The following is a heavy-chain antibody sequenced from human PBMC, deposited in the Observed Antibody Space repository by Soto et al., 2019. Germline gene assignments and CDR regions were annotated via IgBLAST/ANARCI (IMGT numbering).Heavy chain of an antibody. J-gene: IGHJ4*02. V-gene: IGHV1-46*03. CDR3: ARGYSSTLDLDY. CDR2: INPSGGST. CDR1: GYTFTSYY. D-gene: IGHD6-13*01. Sequence: QVQLVQSGAEVKKPGASVKVSCKASGYTFTSYYMHWVRQAPGQGLEWMGIINPSGGSTSYAQKFPGRVTMTRGTSTGTVYMELSSLRSEDTAVYYCARGYSSTLDLDYWGQGTLVTVSS.